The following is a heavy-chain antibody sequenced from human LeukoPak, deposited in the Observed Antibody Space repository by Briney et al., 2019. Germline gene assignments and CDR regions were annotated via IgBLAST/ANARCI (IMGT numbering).Heavy chain of an antibody. CDR3: AMNWGTGRTLDY. CDR2: INHSGGT. J-gene: IGHJ4*02. Sequence: SETLSLTCAVYGVSFSSYYWSWIRQPPGKGLEWIGEINHSGGTNYNPSLKSRVTISVDTSKNQFSLKLSSVTAADTAVYYCAMNWGTGRTLDYWGQGTLVTVSS. CDR1: GVSFSSYY. V-gene: IGHV4-34*01. D-gene: IGHD7-27*01.